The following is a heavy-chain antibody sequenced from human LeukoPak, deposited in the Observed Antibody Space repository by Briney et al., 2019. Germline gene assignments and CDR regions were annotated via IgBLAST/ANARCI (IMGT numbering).Heavy chain of an antibody. Sequence: GGSLRLSCAASGFTFSSYAMHWVRQAPGKGLEWVAVISYDGSNKYYADSVKGRFTISRDNSRTTVYLQMNSLRAEDTAVYHCAKDLPAAYFYYWGQGTLVTVSS. J-gene: IGHJ4*02. CDR1: GFTFSSYA. CDR3: AKDLPAAYFYY. V-gene: IGHV3-30-3*02. D-gene: IGHD2-2*01. CDR2: ISYDGSNK.